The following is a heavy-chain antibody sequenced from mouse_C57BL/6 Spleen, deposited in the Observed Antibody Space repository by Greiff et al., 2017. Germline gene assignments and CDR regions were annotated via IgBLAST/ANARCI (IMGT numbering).Heavy chain of an antibody. Sequence: DVQLQESGPGLVKPSQSLSLTCSVTGYSITSGYYWNWIRQFPGNKLEWMGYISYDGSNNYNPSLKNRISITRDTSKNQFFLKLNSVTTEDTATYYCASETYDGYDYFDYWGQGTTLTVSS. CDR3: ASETYDGYDYFDY. CDR1: GYSITSGYY. D-gene: IGHD2-3*01. CDR2: ISYDGSN. V-gene: IGHV3-6*01. J-gene: IGHJ2*01.